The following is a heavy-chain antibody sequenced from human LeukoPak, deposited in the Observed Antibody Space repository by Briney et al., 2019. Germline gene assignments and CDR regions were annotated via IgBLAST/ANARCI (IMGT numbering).Heavy chain of an antibody. CDR3: ARDAGYYDILTGYSDY. CDR2: ISAYNGNT. J-gene: IGHJ4*02. D-gene: IGHD3-9*01. Sequence: VASVKVSCKASGYTFTSYGISWVRQAPGQGLEWMGWISAYNGNTNYAQKLQGRVTMTTDTSTSTAYMELRSLRSDDTAVYYCARDAGYYDILTGYSDYWGQGTLVTVSS. V-gene: IGHV1-18*01. CDR1: GYTFTSYG.